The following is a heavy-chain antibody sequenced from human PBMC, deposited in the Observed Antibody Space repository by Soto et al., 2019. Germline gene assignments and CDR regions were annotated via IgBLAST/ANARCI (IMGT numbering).Heavy chain of an antibody. Sequence: QMQLVQSGPEVKKPGTSVKVSCKASGFTFTSSAMQWVRQARGPRLEWIGWIVVGSGNTNYAQKFQERVTITRDMSTSTAYMELSSLRSEDTAVYYCAADIVATIEVYYGMDVWGQGTTVTVSS. CDR3: AADIVATIEVYYGMDV. D-gene: IGHD5-12*01. V-gene: IGHV1-58*02. J-gene: IGHJ6*02. CDR2: IVVGSGNT. CDR1: GFTFTSSA.